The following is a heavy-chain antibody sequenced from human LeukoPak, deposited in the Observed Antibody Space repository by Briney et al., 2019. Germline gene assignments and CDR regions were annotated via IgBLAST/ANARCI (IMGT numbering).Heavy chain of an antibody. D-gene: IGHD6-19*01. CDR2: IYTSGST. J-gene: IGHJ4*02. CDR1: GGSISSGSYY. V-gene: IGHV4-61*02. Sequence: PSETLSLTCTVSGGSISSGSYYWSWIRQPAGKGLEWIGRIYTSGSTNYNPSLKSRVTISVDTSKNQFSLKLSSVTAADTAVYYCAREEWLGRLDYWGQGTLVTVSS. CDR3: AREEWLGRLDY.